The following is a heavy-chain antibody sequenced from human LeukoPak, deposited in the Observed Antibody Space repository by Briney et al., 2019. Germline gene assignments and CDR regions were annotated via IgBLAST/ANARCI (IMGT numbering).Heavy chain of an antibody. CDR3: ARDGLSTSYCSGGSCYYSWFDP. D-gene: IGHD2-15*01. J-gene: IGHJ5*02. CDR1: GGSISSYY. V-gene: IGHV4-4*07. Sequence: PSETLSLTCTVSGGSISSYYWSWIRQPAGKGLEWIGRIYTSGSTNYNPSLKSRVTMSVDTSKNQFSLKLSSVTAADAAVYYCARDGLSTSYCSGGSCYYSWFDPWGQGTLVTVSS. CDR2: IYTSGST.